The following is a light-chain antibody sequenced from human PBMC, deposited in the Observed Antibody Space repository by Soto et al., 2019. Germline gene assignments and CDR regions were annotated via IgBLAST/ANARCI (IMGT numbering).Light chain of an antibody. Sequence: EIVMTQSPASLSVSPGDGATLSCWASQSVASNVAWYQQRPGQGPRLLIHGASTRASAVPARFCGSGSGTDFTLSISSLQSEDFAVYYCQQYHNWPPQYTFGQGTKLQIK. CDR2: GAS. J-gene: IGKJ2*01. CDR1: QSVASN. V-gene: IGKV3-15*01. CDR3: QQYHNWPPQYT.